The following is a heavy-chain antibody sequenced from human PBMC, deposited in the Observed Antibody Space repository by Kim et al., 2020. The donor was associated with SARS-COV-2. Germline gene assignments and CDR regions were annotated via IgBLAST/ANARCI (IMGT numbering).Heavy chain of an antibody. J-gene: IGHJ3*02. V-gene: IGHV4-39*07. CDR1: GVSISSRSFY. CDR3: ARGPWDYDVLTGYYSDAFDI. CDR2: IYSSGNT. D-gene: IGHD3-9*01. Sequence: SETLSLTCTVSGVSISSRSFYWGWIRQPPGKGLEWIGNIYSSGNTYYNPSLKSRVIISVDKAKNQFSLRLSSVTAADTAVYYCARGPWDYDVLTGYYSDAFDIWGQGTMVTVSS.